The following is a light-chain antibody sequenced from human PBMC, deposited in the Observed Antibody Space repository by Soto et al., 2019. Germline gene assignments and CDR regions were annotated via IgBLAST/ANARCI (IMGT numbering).Light chain of an antibody. J-gene: IGKJ2*01. CDR2: GAS. CDR3: QQYNDYPRT. Sequence: EIVLTQSPGTLSLSPGQTATLSCRASQDVSDNYVAWYQQKPGQAPRLLISGASNRANAIPGRFSCSGSGTDFTLTISSLQPEDFATYYCQQYNDYPRTFGQGTKLEIK. CDR1: QDVSDNY. V-gene: IGKV3-20*01.